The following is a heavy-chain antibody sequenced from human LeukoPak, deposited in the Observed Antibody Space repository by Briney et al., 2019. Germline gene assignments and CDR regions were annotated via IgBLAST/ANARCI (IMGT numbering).Heavy chain of an antibody. D-gene: IGHD6-6*01. CDR1: GGSISSGDYY. V-gene: IGHV4-30-4*01. CDR3: ARDRHEVAAIYMDV. Sequence: SETLSLTXTVSGGSISSGDYYWNWIRQPPGKGLEWIGYIYYSGNAYYNPSLRSRVSISVDTSKNQFSLKLSSVTAADTAVYFCARDRHEVAAIYMDVWGRGTTVTVSS. J-gene: IGHJ6*03. CDR2: IYYSGNA.